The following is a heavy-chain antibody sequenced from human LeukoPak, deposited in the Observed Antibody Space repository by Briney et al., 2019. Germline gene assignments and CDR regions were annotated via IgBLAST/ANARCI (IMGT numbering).Heavy chain of an antibody. CDR3: ARVVLLCFGSMNYYYYMDV. CDR2: IYYSGST. J-gene: IGHJ6*03. CDR1: GGSISSYY. V-gene: IGHV4-59*01. D-gene: IGHD3-10*01. Sequence: SETLSLTCTVSGGSISSYYWSWIRQPPGKGLEWIGYIYYSGSTNYNPSLKSRVTISVDTSKNQFSLKLSSVTAADTAVYYCARVVLLCFGSMNYYYYMDVWGKGTTVTVSS.